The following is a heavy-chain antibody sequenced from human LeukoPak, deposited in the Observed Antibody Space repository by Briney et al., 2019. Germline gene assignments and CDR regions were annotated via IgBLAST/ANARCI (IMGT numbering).Heavy chain of an antibody. Sequence: SETLSLTCAVYGGSFSGYYWSWIRQPPGKGLEWIGEINHSGSTNYNPSLKSRVTISVDTSKNQFSLKLSSVTAADTAVYYCARGRQYQLTRRWFDPWGQGTLVTVSS. V-gene: IGHV4-34*01. D-gene: IGHD2-2*01. J-gene: IGHJ5*02. CDR1: GGSFSGYY. CDR2: INHSGST. CDR3: ARGRQYQLTRRWFDP.